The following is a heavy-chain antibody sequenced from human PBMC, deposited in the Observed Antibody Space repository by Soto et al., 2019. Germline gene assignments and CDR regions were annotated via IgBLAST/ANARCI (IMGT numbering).Heavy chain of an antibody. CDR2: ISGYNGNT. J-gene: IGHJ6*02. D-gene: IGHD2-2*02. CDR1: GYNFTNYG. Sequence: QVQLVQSEGEMKKPGASVTVSCKASGYNFTNYGISWVRQAPGQGLQWMRWISGYNGNTHDAHKFQGRVTLTTDTSTATAYIERRSLRSDDTAVYYCARDIVVGTPAIPLPFYPYDGMDVWGQGTTVTVSS. CDR3: ARDIVVGTPAIPLPFYPYDGMDV. V-gene: IGHV1-18*04.